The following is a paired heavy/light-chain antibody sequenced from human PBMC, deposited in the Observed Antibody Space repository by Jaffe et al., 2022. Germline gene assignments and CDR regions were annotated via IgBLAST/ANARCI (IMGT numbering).Light chain of an antibody. J-gene: IGKJ5*01. Sequence: DIVMTQSPDSLAVSLGERATINCKSSQSVLYSSNNKNYLAWYQQKPGQPPKLLIYWASTRESGVPDRFSGSGSGTDFTLTISSLQAEDVAVYYCQQYYSTYTFGQGTRLEIK. CDR3: QQYYSTYT. V-gene: IGKV4-1*01. CDR2: WAS. CDR1: QSVLYSSNNKNY.
Heavy chain of an antibody. CDR1: GFTFSSYA. D-gene: IGHD3-3*01. CDR2: ISGSGGST. V-gene: IGHV3-23*01. J-gene: IGHJ4*02. Sequence: EVQLLESGGGLVQPGGSLRLSCAASGFTFSSYAMSWVRQAPGKGLEWVSAISGSGGSTYYADSVKGRFTISRDNSKNTLYLQMNSLRAEDTAVYYCAKGQVLRFLEWLAFRQEGTFDYWGQGTLVTVSS. CDR3: AKGQVLRFLEWLAFRQEGTFDY.